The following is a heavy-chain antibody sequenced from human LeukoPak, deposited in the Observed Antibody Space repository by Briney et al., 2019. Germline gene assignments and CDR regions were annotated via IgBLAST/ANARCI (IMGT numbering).Heavy chain of an antibody. CDR1: GGTFSSYA. CDR2: IIPIFGTA. CDR3: ARVHKYYGSGSYSY. V-gene: IGHV1-69*01. D-gene: IGHD3-10*01. Sequence: SVKVSCKASGGTFSSYAISWVRQAPGQGLEWMGGIIPIFGTANYAQKFQGRVTITADESTSTAYMELSSLRSEDTAVYYCARVHKYYGSGSYSYWGQGTLVTVSS. J-gene: IGHJ4*02.